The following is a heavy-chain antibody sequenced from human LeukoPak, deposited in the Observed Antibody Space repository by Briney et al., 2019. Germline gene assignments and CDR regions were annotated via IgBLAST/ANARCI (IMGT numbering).Heavy chain of an antibody. J-gene: IGHJ3*02. D-gene: IGHD1-26*01. CDR1: GGSISSGSYY. V-gene: IGHV4-61*02. CDR2: IYTSGGT. CDR3: ARTPAGESDAFDI. Sequence: PSQTLSPTCTVSGGSISSGSYYWSWIRQPAGKGLEWIGRIYTSGGTNYNPSLNNGVTISVDTSKNHFSLKLSSVTAADTAVYYCARTPAGESDAFDIWGQGTMVTVSS.